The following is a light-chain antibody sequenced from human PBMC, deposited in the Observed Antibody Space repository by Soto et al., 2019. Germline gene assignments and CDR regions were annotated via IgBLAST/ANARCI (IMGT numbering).Light chain of an antibody. V-gene: IGKV1-5*03. CDR3: QQYKAYSWT. CDR2: HAS. J-gene: IGKJ1*01. CDR1: QSIRTW. Sequence: DIQMTQSPSTLSASIGDRVTITCRASQSIRTWLAWYRQKPGEAPKLLIYHASNLESGVPSRFSGSGSGTEFTLTISSLQPDDFATYYCQQYKAYSWTFGPGTKVDI.